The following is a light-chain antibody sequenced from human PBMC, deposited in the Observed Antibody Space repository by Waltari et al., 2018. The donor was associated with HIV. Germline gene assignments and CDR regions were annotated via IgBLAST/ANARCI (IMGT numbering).Light chain of an antibody. V-gene: IGLV1-51*01. CDR2: DND. Sequence: QSVLTQPPSVSAAPGPKVTIPCSGSSPKFGNDFVSWYQHLQGAAPKLLIYDNDKRPSGISDRFSGSKSGTSATLGITGLQTGDEADYYCGTWDTSLGAGVFGGGTKLTVL. CDR3: GTWDTSLGAGV. J-gene: IGLJ3*02. CDR1: SPKFGNDF.